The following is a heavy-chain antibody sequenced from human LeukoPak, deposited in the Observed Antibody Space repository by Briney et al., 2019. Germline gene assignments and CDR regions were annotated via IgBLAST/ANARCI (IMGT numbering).Heavy chain of an antibody. Sequence: SETLSLTCAVSGGSISNYYWSWIRQPPGKGLEWIGNIFYSGSTYYSPSLKSRVTISLDTSRNQFSLKLNSVTAADTAVYYCARGVVIAPQTFDYWGQGTLVTVSS. J-gene: IGHJ4*02. CDR3: ARGVVIAPQTFDY. D-gene: IGHD2-21*01. CDR1: GGSISNYY. CDR2: IFYSGST. V-gene: IGHV4-59*12.